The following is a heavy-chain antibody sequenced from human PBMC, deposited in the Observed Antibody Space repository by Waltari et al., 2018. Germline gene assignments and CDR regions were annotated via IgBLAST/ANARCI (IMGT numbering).Heavy chain of an antibody. CDR3: AKDLGKQLVYFDY. CDR2: ISWNSGSI. CDR1: GFTFDDYA. Sequence: EVQLVESGGGLVQPGRSLRLSCAASGFTFDDYAIDWVRQAPGKGLEWVSGISWNSGSIGYADSVKGRFTISRDNAKNSLYLQMNSLRAEDTALYYCAKDLGKQLVYFDYWGQGTLVTVSS. V-gene: IGHV3-9*01. D-gene: IGHD6-13*01. J-gene: IGHJ4*02.